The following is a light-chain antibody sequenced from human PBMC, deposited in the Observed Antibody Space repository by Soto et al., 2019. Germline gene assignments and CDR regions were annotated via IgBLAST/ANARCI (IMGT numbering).Light chain of an antibody. CDR1: QTISGW. Sequence: DIQMTQSPSTLSASVGDTVTITCRASQTISGWLAWYQQRPGKAPNLLIFDASTLESGVPSRFSGSGSGTDFTLTISRLEPEDFAVYYCQQYNNWPRTFGQGTKVDIK. CDR2: DAS. CDR3: QQYNNWPRT. V-gene: IGKV1-5*01. J-gene: IGKJ1*01.